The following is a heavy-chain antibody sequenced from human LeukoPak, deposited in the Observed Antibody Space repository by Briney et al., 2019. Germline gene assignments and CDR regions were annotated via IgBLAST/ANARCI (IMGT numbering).Heavy chain of an antibody. CDR3: AKDFYDGHLGSYYGPFDY. J-gene: IGHJ4*02. CDR1: GFTFDDYA. V-gene: IGHV3-9*01. CDR2: ISWNSGSI. D-gene: IGHD1-26*01. Sequence: GRSLRLSCAASGFTFDDYAMHWVRQAPGKGLEWVSGISWNSGSIGYADSVKGRFTISRDNAKNSLYLQMNSLRAEDTALYYCAKDFYDGHLGSYYGPFDYWGQGTLVTVSS.